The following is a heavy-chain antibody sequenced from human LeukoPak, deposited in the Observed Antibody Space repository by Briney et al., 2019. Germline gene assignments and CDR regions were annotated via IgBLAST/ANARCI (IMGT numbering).Heavy chain of an antibody. CDR2: IGHSGTT. Sequence: SETLSLTCAVYGGSFSGYFWSWIRQPPGKGLEWIGEIGHSGTTNYNPSLKSRVTISVDTSKNQFSLKLSSVTAADTAVYYCARAPKIYGGDSNLDAFDIWGQGTMVTVSS. V-gene: IGHV4-34*01. D-gene: IGHD4-23*01. CDR3: ARAPKIYGGDSNLDAFDI. CDR1: GGSFSGYF. J-gene: IGHJ3*02.